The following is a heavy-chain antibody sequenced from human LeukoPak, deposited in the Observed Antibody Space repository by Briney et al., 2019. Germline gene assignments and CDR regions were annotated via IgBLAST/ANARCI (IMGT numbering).Heavy chain of an antibody. CDR2: IYTSGST. CDR3: ASGYCSSTSCHPPYYGMDV. D-gene: IGHD2-2*01. J-gene: IGHJ6*02. CDR1: GGSISSGSYY. Sequence: SQTLSLTCTVSGGSISSGSYYWSWIRQPVGKGLEWIGRIYTSGSTNYNPSLKSRVTISVDTSKNQFSLKLSSVTAADTAVYYCASGYCSSTSCHPPYYGMDVWGQGTTVTVSS. V-gene: IGHV4-61*02.